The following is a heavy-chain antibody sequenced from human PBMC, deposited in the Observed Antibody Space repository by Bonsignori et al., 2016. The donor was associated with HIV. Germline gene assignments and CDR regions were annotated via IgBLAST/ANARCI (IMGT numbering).Heavy chain of an antibody. CDR1: GGSFVGYD. CDR3: CRWWGVLYV. D-gene: IGHD2-15*01. CDR2: VTHRGTT. J-gene: IGHJ3*01. Sequence: QVHLQQGGAGLLKPSETLSLTCTVSGGSFVGYDWTWIRQPPGNGAWSGLGKVTHRGTTNYSPSLKSRVTISADTSKSHFYLKITSVTAADTAVYYLCRWWGVLYVWGRREYGHRLF. V-gene: IGHV4-34*02.